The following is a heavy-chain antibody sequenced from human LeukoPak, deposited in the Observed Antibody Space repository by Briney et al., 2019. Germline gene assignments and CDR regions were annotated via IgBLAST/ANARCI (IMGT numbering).Heavy chain of an antibody. D-gene: IGHD2-15*01. Sequence: PSETLSLTCTVSGGSISSGGYYWSWIRQHPGKGLEWIGYIYYSGSTYYNPSLKSRVTISVDTSKNQFSLKLSSVTAADTAVYYCARGPYCSGGSCGGYYFDYWGQGTLVTVSS. CDR2: IYYSGST. J-gene: IGHJ4*02. CDR1: GGSISSGGYY. CDR3: ARGPYCSGGSCGGYYFDY. V-gene: IGHV4-31*03.